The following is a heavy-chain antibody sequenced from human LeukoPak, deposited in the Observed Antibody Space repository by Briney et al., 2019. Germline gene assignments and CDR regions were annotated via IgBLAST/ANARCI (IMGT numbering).Heavy chain of an antibody. Sequence: ASVKVSCKASGYTFTGYYMHWARQAPGQGLEWMGWINPNSGSTNYAQKFQGRVTMTRDTSISTAYMELSRLRSDDTAVYYCAITARITIFGVVTAPLDYWGQGTLVTVSS. CDR3: AITARITIFGVVTAPLDY. CDR1: GYTFTGYY. D-gene: IGHD3-3*01. V-gene: IGHV1-2*02. J-gene: IGHJ4*02. CDR2: INPNSGST.